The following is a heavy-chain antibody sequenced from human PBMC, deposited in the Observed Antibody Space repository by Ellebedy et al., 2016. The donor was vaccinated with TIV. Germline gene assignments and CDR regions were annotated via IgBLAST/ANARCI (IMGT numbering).Heavy chain of an antibody. CDR1: GDRVSINSAA. Sequence: SQTLSLTXXISGDRVSINSAAWNWIRQSASRGLAWLGRTYYRSKWYNDYAVSVKSRITINPDTSKNQFSLQLNSVTPEDTAVYYCARDGVAARYFDYWGQGTLVTVSS. J-gene: IGHJ4*02. CDR2: TYYRSKWYN. CDR3: ARDGVAARYFDY. V-gene: IGHV6-1*01. D-gene: IGHD6-6*01.